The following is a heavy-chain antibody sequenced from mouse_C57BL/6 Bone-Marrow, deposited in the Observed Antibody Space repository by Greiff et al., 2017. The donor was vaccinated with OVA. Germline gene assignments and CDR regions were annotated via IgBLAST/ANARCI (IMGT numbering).Heavy chain of an antibody. Sequence: VQLKESGGDLVKPGGSLKLSCAASGFTFSSYGMSWVRQTPDKRLEWVATISSGGSYTYYPDSVKGRFTISRDNAKNTLYLQMSSLKSEDTAMYYGARHDDGYYKGAWFAYWGQGTLVTVSA. CDR3: ARHDDGYYKGAWFAY. J-gene: IGHJ3*01. CDR1: GFTFSSYG. V-gene: IGHV5-6*01. D-gene: IGHD2-3*01. CDR2: ISSGGSYT.